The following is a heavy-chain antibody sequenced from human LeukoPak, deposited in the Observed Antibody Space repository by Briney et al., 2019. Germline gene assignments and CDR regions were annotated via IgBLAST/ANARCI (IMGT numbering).Heavy chain of an antibody. Sequence: GGSLRRSCAASGFTFSSYAMHWVRQAPGKGLEWVAVISYDGSNKYYADSVKGRFTISRDNSKNTLYLQMNSLRAEDTAVYYCARTGTLYYYYYGIDVWGQGTTVTVSS. CDR2: ISYDGSNK. D-gene: IGHD1/OR15-1a*01. CDR1: GFTFSSYA. J-gene: IGHJ6*02. V-gene: IGHV3-30-3*01. CDR3: ARTGTLYYYYYGIDV.